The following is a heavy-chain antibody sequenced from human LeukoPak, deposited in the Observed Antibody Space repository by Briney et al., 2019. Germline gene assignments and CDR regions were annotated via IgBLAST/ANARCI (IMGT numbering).Heavy chain of an antibody. CDR3: ARDPRAVVTKNWFDP. CDR1: GYTFTGYY. CDR2: INPNSGGT. J-gene: IGHJ5*02. V-gene: IGHV1-2*02. Sequence: RVASVKVSCKASGYTFTGYYMHWVRQAPGQGLEWMGWINPNSGGTNYAQKFQGRVTMTRDTSISTAYMELSRLRSDDTAVYYCARDPRAVVTKNWFDPWGQGTLVTVSS. D-gene: IGHD4-23*01.